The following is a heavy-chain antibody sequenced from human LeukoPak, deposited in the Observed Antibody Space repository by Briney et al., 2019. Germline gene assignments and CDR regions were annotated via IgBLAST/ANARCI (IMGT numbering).Heavy chain of an antibody. J-gene: IGHJ4*02. Sequence: GESLKISCTGSGYGFTSYWIGWVRQMPGKGLEWMGIIYPGDSDTTYSPSFKGQVTISADTSIRTAYLQWNSLKASDSAMYYCARPGRYFDFDLWGQGTLVTVSS. V-gene: IGHV5-51*01. D-gene: IGHD3-9*01. CDR2: IYPGDSDT. CDR3: ARPGRYFDFDL. CDR1: GYGFTSYW.